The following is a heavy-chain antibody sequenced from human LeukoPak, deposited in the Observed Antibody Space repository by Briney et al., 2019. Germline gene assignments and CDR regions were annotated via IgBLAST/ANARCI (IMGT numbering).Heavy chain of an antibody. V-gene: IGHV4-39*01. J-gene: IGHJ4*02. D-gene: IGHD6-19*01. CDR1: GGLITSTIHY. Sequence: PSETLSLTCSVSGGLITSTIHYWAWIRQPPGQGVEWIASIYYNGITYYNASLESRVTISVDTSRNQFSLRLSSVSAADTSVYYCARQLTVKRGAVASNFDYWGQGTLVTVSS. CDR3: ARQLTVKRGAVASNFDY. CDR2: IYYNGIT.